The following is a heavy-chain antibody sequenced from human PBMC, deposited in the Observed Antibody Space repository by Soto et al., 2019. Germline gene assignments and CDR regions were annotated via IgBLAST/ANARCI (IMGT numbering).Heavy chain of an antibody. CDR3: ARAGSLGAVAVYY. Sequence: QLQLQESGSGLVKPSQNLSLICSVSGGSISSGGYSWSWIRQRPGKGLEWIGYIYNSGSTYYNPPLNSRITITIDRSNTQFSLKMSSVTAADAAVYYCARAGSLGAVAVYYWGQGTLVTVSS. CDR2: IYNSGST. CDR1: GGSISSGGYS. V-gene: IGHV4-30-2*01. J-gene: IGHJ4*02. D-gene: IGHD6-19*01.